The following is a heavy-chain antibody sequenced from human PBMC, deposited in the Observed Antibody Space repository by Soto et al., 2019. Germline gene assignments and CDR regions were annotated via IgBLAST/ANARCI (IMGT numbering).Heavy chain of an antibody. Sequence: PSETLSLTCSVSGGSIKNTNYHWGWIRHPPGKGLEWIGTLYYRGATDYNPSLKTRVTISVDTSKNLLSLNLSSVTAADTAVYYCFGVMAATLDYWGQGTLVTVSS. CDR2: LYYRGAT. J-gene: IGHJ4*01. V-gene: IGHV4-39*01. D-gene: IGHD2-21*02. CDR1: GGSIKNTNYH. CDR3: FGVMAATLDY.